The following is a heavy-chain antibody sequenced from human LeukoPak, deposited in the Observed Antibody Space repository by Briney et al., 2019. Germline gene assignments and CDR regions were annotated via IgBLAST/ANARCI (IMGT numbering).Heavy chain of an antibody. CDR3: ARDDGSRTVDY. J-gene: IGHJ4*02. V-gene: IGHV3-74*01. D-gene: IGHD6-13*01. Sequence: GGSLRLSCAPSGFTFSNYWMHWVRQAPGKGLVWVSRINSDVSSTSYADSVKGRFTISRDNAKNTVFLKMNSLSADDTAVYYCARDDGSRTVDYWGQGTLVTVSS. CDR1: GFTFSNYW. CDR2: INSDVSST.